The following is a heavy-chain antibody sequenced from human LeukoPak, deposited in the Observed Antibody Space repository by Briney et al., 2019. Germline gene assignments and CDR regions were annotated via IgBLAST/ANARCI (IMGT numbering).Heavy chain of an antibody. CDR3: TRERYYYDEDMPRGYYFDY. J-gene: IGHJ4*02. Sequence: GGSLRLSCAASGFTFSSYAMSWVRQAPGKGLEWVSAISGSGGSTYYADSVKGRFTISRDNSKNTLYLQMNSLRAEDTAVYYCTRERYYYDEDMPRGYYFDYWGQGTLVTVSS. CDR2: ISGSGGST. CDR1: GFTFSSYA. V-gene: IGHV3-23*01. D-gene: IGHD3-22*01.